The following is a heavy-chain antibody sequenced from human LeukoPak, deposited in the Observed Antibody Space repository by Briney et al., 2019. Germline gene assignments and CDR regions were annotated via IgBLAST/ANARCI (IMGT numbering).Heavy chain of an antibody. CDR1: GGSIGPYY. V-gene: IGHV4-4*07. CDR2: FSTSGSS. J-gene: IGHJ4*02. D-gene: IGHD5/OR15-5a*01. CDR3: ARDRVSWHYFDY. Sequence: KPSESRSLTCTVSGGSIGPYYWSFIRQPAGKGLEWIGRFSTSGSSKYNPSLASRVTMAVDTSKNQFSLKVTSVTAADTAMYYCARDRVSWHYFDYWSQGTLLTVSS.